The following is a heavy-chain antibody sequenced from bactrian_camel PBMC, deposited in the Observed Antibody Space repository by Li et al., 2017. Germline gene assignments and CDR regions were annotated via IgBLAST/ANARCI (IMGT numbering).Heavy chain of an antibody. CDR3: AAKTATCTVRSLQAQEYNY. CDR1: GFIFNNYY. Sequence: HVQLVESGGDLVRPGGSLTLSCTASGFIFNNYYITWVRQAPGKGLEWVSTMLRDGKKAGYADSVKGRFTISQDAVKGTMYLQMNSLKPEDTAMYYCAAKTATCTVRSLQAQEYNYWGQGTQVTVS. CDR2: MLRDGKKA. D-gene: IGHD4*01. V-gene: IGHV3-2*01. J-gene: IGHJ4*01.